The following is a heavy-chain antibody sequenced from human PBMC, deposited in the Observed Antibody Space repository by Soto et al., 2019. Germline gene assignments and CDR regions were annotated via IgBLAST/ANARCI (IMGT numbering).Heavy chain of an antibody. J-gene: IGHJ5*02. CDR2: IYYSGST. CDR1: GGSISSYY. D-gene: IGHD3-10*01. V-gene: IGHV4-59*08. CDR3: ARGGDRMYNWFDP. Sequence: QVQLQESGPGLVKPSETLSLTCTVSGGSISSYYWSWIRQPPGKGLEWIGYIYYSGSTNYNPSLKSRATISVDTAKNQCSRKLSSVTAADTAVYYCARGGDRMYNWFDPWGQGTLVTVSS.